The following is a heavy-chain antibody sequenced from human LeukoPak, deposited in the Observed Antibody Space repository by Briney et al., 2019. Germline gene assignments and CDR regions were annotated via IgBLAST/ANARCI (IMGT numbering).Heavy chain of an antibody. CDR2: MNPNSGNT. CDR1: GYTFTSYD. D-gene: IGHD3-16*02. J-gene: IGHJ5*02. CDR3: ARDQAGLDYDYVWGSYRYTQYNWFDP. Sequence: GASVKVSCKASGYTFTSYDINWVRQATGQGLEWMGWMNPNSGNTGYAQKFQGRVTMTTDTSTSTAYMELRSLRSDDTAVYYCARDQAGLDYDYVWGSYRYTQYNWFDPWGQGTLVTVSS. V-gene: IGHV1-8*01.